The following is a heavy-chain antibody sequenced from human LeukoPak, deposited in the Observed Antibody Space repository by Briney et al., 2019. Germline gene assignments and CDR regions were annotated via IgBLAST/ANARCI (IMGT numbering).Heavy chain of an antibody. Sequence: GGSLRLSCAASGFTFSSYGMHWVRQAPGKGLEWVAVIWYDGSNKYYADSVKGRFTISRDNSKNTLYLQMSSLRAEDTAVYYCARDGEDCSSTSCYPDYWGQGTLVTVSS. CDR1: GFTFSSYG. J-gene: IGHJ4*02. CDR3: ARDGEDCSSTSCYPDY. V-gene: IGHV3-33*01. CDR2: IWYDGSNK. D-gene: IGHD2-2*01.